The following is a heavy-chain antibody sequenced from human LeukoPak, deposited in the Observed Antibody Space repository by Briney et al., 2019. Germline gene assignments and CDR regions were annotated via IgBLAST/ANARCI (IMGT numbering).Heavy chain of an antibody. V-gene: IGHV3-48*03. CDR2: ISSSGSTI. J-gene: IGHJ3*02. CDR3: ARQAGPVGRDGYNYAFDI. Sequence: TGGSLRLSCAASGFTFSSYEMNWVRQAPGKGLEWVSYISSSGSTIYYADSVKGRFTISRDNAKNSLYLQMNSLRAEDTAVYYCARQAGPVGRDGYNYAFDIWGQGTMVTVSS. CDR1: GFTFSSYE. D-gene: IGHD5-24*01.